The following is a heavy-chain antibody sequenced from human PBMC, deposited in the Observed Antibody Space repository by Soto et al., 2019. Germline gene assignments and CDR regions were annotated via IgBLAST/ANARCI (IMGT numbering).Heavy chain of an antibody. J-gene: IGHJ4*02. CDR1: GGSISSGGYY. CDR3: ASTGDSGSYFEDDY. D-gene: IGHD1-26*01. Sequence: SETLSLTCTVSGGSISSGGYYWSWIRQHPGKGLEWIGYIYYSGSTYYNPSLKSRVTISVDTSKNQFSLKLSSVTAADTAVYYCASTGDSGSYFEDDYWGQGTLVTVSS. V-gene: IGHV4-31*03. CDR2: IYYSGST.